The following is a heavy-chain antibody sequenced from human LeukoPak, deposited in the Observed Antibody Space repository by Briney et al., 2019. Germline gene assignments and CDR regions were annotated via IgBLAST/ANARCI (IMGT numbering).Heavy chain of an antibody. V-gene: IGHV4-34*01. Sequence: SETLSLTCAVYGGSFSGYYWSWIRQPPGKGLEWIGEINHSGSTNYNPSLKSRVTISVDTSKNQFSLKLSPVTAADTAVYYCARAPIRIMITFGGVAFDIWGQGTMVTVSS. D-gene: IGHD3-16*01. CDR2: INHSGST. J-gene: IGHJ3*02. CDR3: ARAPIRIMITFGGVAFDI. CDR1: GGSFSGYY.